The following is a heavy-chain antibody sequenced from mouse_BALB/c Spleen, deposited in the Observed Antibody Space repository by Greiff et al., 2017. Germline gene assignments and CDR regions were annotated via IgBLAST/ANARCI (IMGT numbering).Heavy chain of an antibody. CDR1: GFNIKDYY. J-gene: IGHJ2*01. CDR2: IDPENGDT. D-gene: IGHD2-1*01. CDR3: NAWGGNYFPFDY. Sequence: DVQLQESGAELVRSGASVKLSCTASGFNIKDYYMHWVKQRPEQGLEWIGWIDPENGDTEYATKFQGKATMTADTSSNTAYLQLSSLTSEDTAVYYCNAWGGNYFPFDYWGQGTTLTVSS. V-gene: IGHV14-4*02.